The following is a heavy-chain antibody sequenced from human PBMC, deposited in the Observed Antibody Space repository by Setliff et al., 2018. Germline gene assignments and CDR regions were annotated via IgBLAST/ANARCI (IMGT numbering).Heavy chain of an antibody. V-gene: IGHV1-69*13. Sequence: GASVKVSCKASGGTSPTYFITWVRQAPGQGLEWMGWIIPVSRGATSAQKVQGRATFSADESTSTIYMEMSSLRPEDTAVYYCARVNRRGYHSIYWNFDLWGRGTLVTVSS. J-gene: IGHJ2*01. CDR1: GGTSPTYF. CDR3: ARVNRRGYHSIYWNFDL. CDR2: IIPVSRGA. D-gene: IGHD5-12*01.